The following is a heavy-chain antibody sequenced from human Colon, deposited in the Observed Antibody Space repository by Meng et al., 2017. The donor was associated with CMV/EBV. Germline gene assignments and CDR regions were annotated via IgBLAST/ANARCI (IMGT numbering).Heavy chain of an antibody. CDR3: TKGEGNHFWSGYYPDY. Sequence: GESLKISCTASGFTFGDYAMSWVRQAPGKGLEWVGFIRSKAYGGTTEYAASVKGRFTISRDDSKSIAYLQMNSLRAEDTAVYYCTKGEGNHFWSGYYPDYWGQGTLVTVSS. CDR1: GFTFGDYA. CDR2: IRSKAYGGTT. D-gene: IGHD3-3*02. J-gene: IGHJ4*02. V-gene: IGHV3-49*04.